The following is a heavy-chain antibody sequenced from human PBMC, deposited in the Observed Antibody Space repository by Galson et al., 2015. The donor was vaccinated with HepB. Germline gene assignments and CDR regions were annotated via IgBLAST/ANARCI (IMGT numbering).Heavy chain of an antibody. CDR2: IANDGSES. CDR3: STIFDSPSNSPSDS. D-gene: IGHD3-3*01. V-gene: IGHV3-74*01. J-gene: IGHJ4*02. Sequence: SLRLSCEASGFTLRSHWMHWVRQVPAKGLMWVSRIANDGSESSYADSVKGRFTISRDNDKNILYLQMDILRVEDTAVYYCSTIFDSPSNSPSDSWGQGALVTVSS. CDR1: GFTLRSHW.